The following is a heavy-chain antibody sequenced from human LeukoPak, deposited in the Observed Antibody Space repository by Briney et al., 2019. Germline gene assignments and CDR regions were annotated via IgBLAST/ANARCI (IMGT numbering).Heavy chain of an antibody. CDR2: ISSSSSTI. V-gene: IGHV3-48*01. CDR1: GFTFSSYS. D-gene: IGHD2-2*01. J-gene: IGHJ3*02. CDR3: ARARYYCSSTSWRAAAIDN. Sequence: RGSLRLSCAAPGFTFSSYSMNWVREAPGRGLGRVSYISSSSSTIYYADSVKGRFTTSRDNAKNSLYLQMNRLRAEDKAVYSCARARYYCSSTSWRAAAIDNWGQGTLVTVSS.